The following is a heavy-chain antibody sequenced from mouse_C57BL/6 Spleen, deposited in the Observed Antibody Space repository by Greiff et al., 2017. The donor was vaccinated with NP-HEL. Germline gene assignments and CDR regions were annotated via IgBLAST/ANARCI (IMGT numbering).Heavy chain of an antibody. Sequence: QVQLQQSGAELVRPGTSVKMSCKASGYTFTNYWIGWAKQRPGHGLEWIGDIYPGGGYTNYNEKFKGKATLTADKSSSTAYMQFSSLTSEDSAIYYGAREGLYGSSSGFAYWGQGTLVTVSA. CDR3: AREGLYGSSSGFAY. D-gene: IGHD1-1*01. V-gene: IGHV1-63*01. CDR1: GYTFTNYW. J-gene: IGHJ3*01. CDR2: IYPGGGYT.